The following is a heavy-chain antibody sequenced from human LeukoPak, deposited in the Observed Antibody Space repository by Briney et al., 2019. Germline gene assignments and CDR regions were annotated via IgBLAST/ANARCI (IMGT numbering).Heavy chain of an antibody. CDR1: GGSVSSGRYY. V-gene: IGHV4-39*07. D-gene: IGHD1-26*01. CDR3: ARDGRFPPEVLPRYFDY. Sequence: SETLSLTCTVSGGSVSSGRYYWGWIRQPPERGLEWIGNIYYSGSTYYNPSLKSRVTISVETSKNQFSLKLSSVTAADTAVYYCARDGRFPPEVLPRYFDYWGQGTLVTVSS. J-gene: IGHJ4*02. CDR2: IYYSGST.